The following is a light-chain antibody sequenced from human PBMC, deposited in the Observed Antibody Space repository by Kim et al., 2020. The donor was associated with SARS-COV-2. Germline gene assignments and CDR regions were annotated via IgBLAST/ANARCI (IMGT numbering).Light chain of an antibody. CDR1: SLRSYY. CDR3: NSRDSSGNHVV. J-gene: IGLJ2*01. Sequence: SSELTQDPAVSVALGQTVRITCQGDSLRSYYASWYQQKPGQAPVLVIYGKNNRPSGIPDRFPGSSSGNTASLPITGAQAEDEADYYCNSRDSSGNHVVFG. V-gene: IGLV3-19*01. CDR2: GKN.